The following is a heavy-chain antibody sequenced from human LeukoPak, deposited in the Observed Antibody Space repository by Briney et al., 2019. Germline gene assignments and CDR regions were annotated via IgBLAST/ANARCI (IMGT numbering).Heavy chain of an antibody. CDR1: GYSFTSYW. CDR2: IYPGDSDT. J-gene: IGHJ4*02. D-gene: IGHD5-18*01. V-gene: IGHV5-51*01. Sequence: GESLKISCKGSGYSFTSYWIGWVRQMPGKGLEWMGIIYPGDSDTRYSPSFQGQVTISADKSISTAYLQWSSLKASDTAMYYCARHDASGYSYGPIDYWGQGTLVTVSS. CDR3: ARHDASGYSYGPIDY.